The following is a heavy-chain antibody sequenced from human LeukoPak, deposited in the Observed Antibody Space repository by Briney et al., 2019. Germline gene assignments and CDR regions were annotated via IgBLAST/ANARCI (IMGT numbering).Heavy chain of an antibody. CDR3: ATETIGRHYDY. J-gene: IGHJ4*02. CDR2: IGPAGTDR. Sequence: GGSLRLSCAASGFTFSSCGLNWVRQAPGKGLEWVSSIGPAGTDRYYADSVRGRFTISRDNAKNSMYLQMDSLRDEDTAVYYCATETIGRHYDYWGQGTLLTVSS. CDR1: GFTFSSCG. V-gene: IGHV3-21*01. D-gene: IGHD1-14*01.